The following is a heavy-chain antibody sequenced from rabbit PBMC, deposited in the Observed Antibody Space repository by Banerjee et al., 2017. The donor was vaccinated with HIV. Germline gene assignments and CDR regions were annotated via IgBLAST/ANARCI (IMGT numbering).Heavy chain of an antibody. D-gene: IGHD6-1*01. CDR3: ARESYGGDAYAAGTFAL. J-gene: IGHJ4*01. CDR2: IVNGDGST. CDR1: GIDFSSSYW. Sequence: QQQLEESGGGLVKPGGTLTLTCKASGIDFSSSYWICWVRQAPGKGLEWIACIVNGDGSTYYASWAKGRFTIFATSSTTVTLQMTSLTAADTATYFCARESYGGDAYAAGTFALWGQGTLVTVS. V-gene: IGHV1S45*01.